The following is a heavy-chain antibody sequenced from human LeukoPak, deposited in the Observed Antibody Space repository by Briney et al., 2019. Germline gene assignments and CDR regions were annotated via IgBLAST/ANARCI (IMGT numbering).Heavy chain of an antibody. J-gene: IGHJ4*02. V-gene: IGHV1-46*01. D-gene: IGHD3-3*01. CDR2: INPSGGST. CDR3: ASARITIFGVAEN. CDR1: GYTFTSYY. Sequence: GASVKVSCKASGYTFTSYYIHWVRQAPGQGLEWMGIINPSGGSTSYAQKFQGRVTMTRDTSTSTVYMELSSLRSEDTAVYYCASARITIFGVAENWGQGTLVTVSS.